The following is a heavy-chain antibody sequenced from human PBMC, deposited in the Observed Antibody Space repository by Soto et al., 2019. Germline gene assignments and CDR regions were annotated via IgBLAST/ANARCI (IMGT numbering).Heavy chain of an antibody. CDR1: GGSISSYY. CDR2: IYYSGST. CDR3: ARLPGDF. D-gene: IGHD3-10*01. J-gene: IGHJ4*02. Sequence: PSETLSLTCTVSGGSISSYYWSWIRQPPGKGLEWIAGIYYSGSTHYNPSLQSRVTISVDTSKNQFSLTLSSVTAADTALYYCARLPGDFWGQGSLVTVSS. V-gene: IGHV4-59*08.